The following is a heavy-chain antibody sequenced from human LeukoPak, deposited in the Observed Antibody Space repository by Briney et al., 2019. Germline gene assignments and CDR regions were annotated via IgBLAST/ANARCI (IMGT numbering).Heavy chain of an antibody. J-gene: IGHJ6*02. CDR1: GGSFSGYY. CDR3: ARAFRKYSSSSVRPYYYYGMDV. V-gene: IGHV4-34*01. CDR2: INHSGST. Sequence: SETLSLTCAVYGGSFSGYYWSWIRQPPGKGLEWIGEINHSGSTNYNPSLKSRVTISVDTSKNQFSLKLSSVTAAGTAVYYCARAFRKYSSSSVRPYYYYGMDVWGQGTTVTVSS. D-gene: IGHD6-6*01.